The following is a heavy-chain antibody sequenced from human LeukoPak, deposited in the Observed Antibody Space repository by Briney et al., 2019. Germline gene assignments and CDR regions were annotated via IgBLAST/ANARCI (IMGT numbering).Heavy chain of an antibody. V-gene: IGHV1-2*02. CDR2: INPNSGGT. CDR1: GYTFTGYY. D-gene: IGHD3-3*01. CDR3: ARATYYDFWSGLGRGPFDI. Sequence: ASVKVSCKASGYTFTGYYMHWVRQAPGQGLEWMGWINPNSGGTNYAQKFQGRVTMTRDTSISTAYMELSRLRSDDTAAYYCARATYYDFWSGLGRGPFDIWGQGTMVTVSS. J-gene: IGHJ3*02.